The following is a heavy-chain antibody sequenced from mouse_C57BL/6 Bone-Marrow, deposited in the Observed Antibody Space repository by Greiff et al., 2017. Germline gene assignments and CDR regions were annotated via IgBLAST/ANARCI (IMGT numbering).Heavy chain of an antibody. CDR3: ARHEEGLRLRGYAMDY. CDR1: GYTFTEYT. CDR2: FYPGSGSI. Sequence: VKLQESGAELVKPGASVKLSCKASGYTFTEYTIHWVKQRSGQGLEWIGWFYPGSGSIKYNEKFKDKATLTADKSSSTVYMELSILTSEDSAVYFCARHEEGLRLRGYAMDYCGQGTSVTVSS. D-gene: IGHD3-2*02. J-gene: IGHJ4*01. V-gene: IGHV1-62-2*01.